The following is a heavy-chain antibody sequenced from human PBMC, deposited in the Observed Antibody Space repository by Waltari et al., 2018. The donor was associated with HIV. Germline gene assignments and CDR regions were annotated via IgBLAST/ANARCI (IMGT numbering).Heavy chain of an antibody. CDR2: IYYSGST. Sequence: QLQLQESGPGLVKPSETLSLTCTVSGGSISSSSYYWGWIRQPPGKGLEWIGSIYYSGSTYYNPSLKSRVTISVDTSKNQFSLKLSSVTAADTAVYYCARTGAAAEVPHFYFDYWGQGTLVTVSS. CDR3: ARTGAAAEVPHFYFDY. D-gene: IGHD6-13*01. V-gene: IGHV4-39*01. J-gene: IGHJ4*02. CDR1: GGSISSSSYY.